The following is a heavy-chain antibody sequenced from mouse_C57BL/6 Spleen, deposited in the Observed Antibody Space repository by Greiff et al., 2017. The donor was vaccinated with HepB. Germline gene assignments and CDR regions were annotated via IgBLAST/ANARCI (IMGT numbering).Heavy chain of an antibody. CDR1: GFTFSDYG. J-gene: IGHJ4*01. CDR3: ARAPYYYGSSDALDY. Sequence: DVMLVESGGGLVKPGGSLKLSCAASGFTFSDYGMHWVRQAPEKGLEWVAYISSGSSTIYYADTVKGRFTISRDNAKNTLFLQMTSLRSEDTAMYYCARAPYYYGSSDALDYWGQGTSVTVSS. D-gene: IGHD1-1*01. CDR2: ISSGSSTI. V-gene: IGHV5-17*01.